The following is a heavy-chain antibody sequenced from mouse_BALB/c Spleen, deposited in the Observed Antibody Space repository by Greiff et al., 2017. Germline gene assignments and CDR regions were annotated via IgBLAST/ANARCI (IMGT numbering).Heavy chain of an antibody. Sequence: EVKLEESGGGLVQPGGSMKLSCVASGFTFSNYWMNWVRQSPEKGLEWVAEIRLKSNNYATHYAESVKGRFTISRDDSKSSVYLQMNNLRAEDTGIYYCTRRGLYYDFDYWGQGTTLTVSS. CDR3: TRRGLYYDFDY. V-gene: IGHV6-6*02. CDR2: IRLKSNNYAT. CDR1: GFTFSNYW. D-gene: IGHD2-1*01. J-gene: IGHJ2*01.